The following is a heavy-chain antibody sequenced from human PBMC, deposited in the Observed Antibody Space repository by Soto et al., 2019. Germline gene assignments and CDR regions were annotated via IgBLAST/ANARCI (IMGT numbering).Heavy chain of an antibody. V-gene: IGHV3-33*01. CDR2: IWYDGSNK. J-gene: IGHJ3*02. CDR3: ARDNVIPGTAFDI. D-gene: IGHD3-10*01. CDR1: GFTFSSYG. Sequence: QVQLVESGGGVVQPGRSLRLSCAASGFTFSSYGMHWVRQAPGKGLEWVAVIWYDGSNKYYADSVKGRFTISRDNSKNTLYLQMNSLRAEDTAVYYCARDNVIPGTAFDIWGQGTMVIVSS.